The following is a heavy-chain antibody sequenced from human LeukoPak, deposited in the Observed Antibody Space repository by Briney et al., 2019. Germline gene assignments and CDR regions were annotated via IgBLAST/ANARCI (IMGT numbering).Heavy chain of an antibody. CDR3: ARDRSAAMGFYYYGMDV. CDR2: ISAYNGNT. J-gene: IGHJ6*02. V-gene: IGHV1-18*01. Sequence: ASVKVSCKASGYTFTSYGISWVRQAPGQVLEWMGWISAYNGNTNYAQKLQGRVTMTTDTSTSTAYMELRSLRSDDTAVYYCARDRSAAMGFYYYGMDVWGQGTTVTVSS. CDR1: GYTFTSYG. D-gene: IGHD2-2*01.